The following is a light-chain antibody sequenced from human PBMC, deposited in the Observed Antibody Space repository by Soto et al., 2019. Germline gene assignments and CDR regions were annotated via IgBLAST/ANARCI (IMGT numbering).Light chain of an antibody. J-gene: IGKJ5*01. Sequence: EIVLTQSPATLSLSPGERATLSCGASQSINRHLAWYRQKPGQAPRLLISDASNRVTGIPARFSGSGSGTDFTLTISSLEPEDFAVYYCHQRQYWPPITFGQGTRLEIK. CDR1: QSINRH. CDR3: HQRQYWPPIT. CDR2: DAS. V-gene: IGKV3-11*01.